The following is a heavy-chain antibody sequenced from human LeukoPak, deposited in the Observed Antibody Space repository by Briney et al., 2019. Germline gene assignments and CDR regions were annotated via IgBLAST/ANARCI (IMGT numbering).Heavy chain of an antibody. D-gene: IGHD4-17*01. CDR3: ARGVMTTVTTRGCCAFDI. CDR1: GGSFTGYS. Sequence: SETLSLTCAVYGGSFTGYSWSWIRQPPGKGLEWIGEINHSGSTNYNPSLKSRVTISVDTSKNQFSLKLSSVTAADTAVYYCARGVMTTVTTRGCCAFDIWGQGTMVTVSS. J-gene: IGHJ3*02. CDR2: INHSGST. V-gene: IGHV4-34*01.